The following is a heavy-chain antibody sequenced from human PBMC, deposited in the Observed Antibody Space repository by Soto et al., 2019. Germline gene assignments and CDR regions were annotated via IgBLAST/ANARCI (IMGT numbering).Heavy chain of an antibody. CDR1: GYTFSSYG. CDR3: AGEGYYFGSGTYSPPRYYGMDV. D-gene: IGHD3-10*01. J-gene: IGHJ6*02. CDR2: ISDYNGNT. Sequence: QVQLVQSGVEVKKAGASVKVSCKASGYTFSSYGISWARQAPGQGLEWMGWISDYNGNTHYAQKFQGRLIMTPETSTRSDYMGLGGLRSDATAVYFCAGEGYYFGSGTYSPPRYYGMDVWGQGTTVTVSS. V-gene: IGHV1-18*01.